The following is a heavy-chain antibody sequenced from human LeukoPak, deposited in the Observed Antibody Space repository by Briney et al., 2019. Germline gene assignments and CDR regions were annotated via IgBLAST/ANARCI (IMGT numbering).Heavy chain of an antibody. D-gene: IGHD5-12*01. CDR1: GDIISSNSAA. J-gene: IGHJ4*02. CDR3: VREGGGYGAYDFDY. V-gene: IGHV6-1*01. CDR2: TYYRSKLSK. Sequence: SQTLSLTCAISGDIISSNSAAWNWIRQSPSRGLDWLGRTYYRSKLSKEYATSVRGRIAINPDTSKNQIYLQLSSVNPEDTAVYYCVREGGGYGAYDFDYWGQGTLVTVSS.